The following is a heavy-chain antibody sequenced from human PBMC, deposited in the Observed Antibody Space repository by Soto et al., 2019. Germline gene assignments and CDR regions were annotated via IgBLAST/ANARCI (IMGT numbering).Heavy chain of an antibody. CDR1: GFTFSSYG. J-gene: IGHJ4*02. D-gene: IGHD2-21*01. CDR3: AKDKAPVIVAPTY. V-gene: IGHV3-30*18. CDR2: ISYDGSNK. Sequence: XGSLRLSCSASGFTFSSYGMHWVRQAPGKGLEWVAVISYDGSNKYYADSVKGRFTISRDNSKNTLYLQMNSLRAEDTAVYYCAKDKAPVIVAPTYSGQGTLVTVSS.